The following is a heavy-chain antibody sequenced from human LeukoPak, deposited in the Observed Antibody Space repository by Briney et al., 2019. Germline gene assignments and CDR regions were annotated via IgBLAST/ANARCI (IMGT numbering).Heavy chain of an antibody. CDR1: GFTVSNNY. CDR2: LYSGGST. Sequence: GGSLRLSCAASGFTVSNNYMSWVRQAPEKGLEWVSVLYSGGSTYYADSVKGRFTISRDNSKNTLYLQMNSLRAEDTAVYYCAKGEMGTTSYYFDYWGQGTLVTVSS. V-gene: IGHV3-53*01. CDR3: AKGEMGTTSYYFDY. D-gene: IGHD5-24*01. J-gene: IGHJ4*02.